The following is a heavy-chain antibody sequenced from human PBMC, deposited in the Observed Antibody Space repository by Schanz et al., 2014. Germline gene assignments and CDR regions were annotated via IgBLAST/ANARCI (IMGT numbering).Heavy chain of an antibody. V-gene: IGHV3-23*01. CDR1: GFSFSIFA. CDR2: ISGSGGDT. J-gene: IGHJ4*02. CDR3: MAMGRNTSHDFAH. D-gene: IGHD1-1*01. Sequence: EVQLLESGGGLVQPGGSLRLSCAASGFSFSIFAMTWVRQAPGQGLEWVSTISGSGGDTYPADSVKGRFTIARDNSKNTLFLQMDSLRVEDTAVYYCMAMGRNTSHDFAHWGQGTLVTVSS.